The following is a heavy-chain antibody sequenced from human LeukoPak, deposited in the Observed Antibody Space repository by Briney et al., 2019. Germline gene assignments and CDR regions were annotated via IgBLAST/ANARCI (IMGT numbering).Heavy chain of an antibody. CDR1: GFTFDDYA. D-gene: IGHD2-15*01. J-gene: IGHJ4*02. CDR2: ISWNSGSI. V-gene: IGHV3-9*01. CDR3: AKEASSGCSGGSCYSYYFDY. Sequence: GGSLRLSCAASGFTFDDYAMHWVRQAPGKGLEWVSGISWNSGSIGYADSVKGRFTISRDNAKNSLYLQMNSLRAEDTALYYCAKEASSGCSGGSCYSYYFDYWGQGTLVTVSS.